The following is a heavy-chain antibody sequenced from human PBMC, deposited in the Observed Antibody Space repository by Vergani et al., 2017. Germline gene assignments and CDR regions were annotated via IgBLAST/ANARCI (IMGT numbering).Heavy chain of an antibody. D-gene: IGHD3-10*01. CDR1: GGTFSSYT. V-gene: IGHV1-69*08. CDR2: IIPILGIA. J-gene: IGHJ4*02. CDR3: GRDRLWFGELLGY. Sequence: QVQLVQSGAEVKKPGSSVKVSCKASGGTFSSYTISWVRQAPGQGLEWMGRIIPILGIANYAQKFQGRVTITADKSTSTAYMELSSLRSEDTAVYYCGRDRLWFGELLGYWGQGTLVTVSS.